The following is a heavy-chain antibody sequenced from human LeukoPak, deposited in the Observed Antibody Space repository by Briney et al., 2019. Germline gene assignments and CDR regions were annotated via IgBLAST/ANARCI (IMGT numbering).Heavy chain of an antibody. CDR1: GLIFSSYG. Sequence: PGGSLRLSCAASGLIFSSYGIHWVRQAPGEGLEWVAYMRHDESKTFYADSVKGRFTISRDNSKNTLYLQMHSPRAEDTALYYCAKPVIPSAYQGTYYMDVWGKGTTVTVSS. CDR2: MRHDESKT. V-gene: IGHV3-30*02. J-gene: IGHJ6*03. CDR3: AKPVIPSAYQGTYYMDV. D-gene: IGHD3-16*01.